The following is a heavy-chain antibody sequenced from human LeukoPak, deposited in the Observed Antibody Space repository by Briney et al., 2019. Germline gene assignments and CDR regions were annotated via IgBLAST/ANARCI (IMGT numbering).Heavy chain of an antibody. V-gene: IGHV3-11*01. D-gene: IGHD2/OR15-2a*01. Sequence: GGSLRLSCAASGFIFSDTYMSWIRQAPGKGLEWLAYIATGGNPVDYADSVRGRFTVLRENPKNSLYLQKNSLRIEDTAVYYCATSSFYGQLWGQGTLVTVSS. CDR3: ATSSFYGQL. J-gene: IGHJ1*01. CDR2: IATGGNPV. CDR1: GFIFSDTY.